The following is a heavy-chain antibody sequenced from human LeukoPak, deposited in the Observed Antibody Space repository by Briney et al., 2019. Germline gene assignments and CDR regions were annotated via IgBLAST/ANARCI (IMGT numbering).Heavy chain of an antibody. V-gene: IGHV3-48*03. Sequence: GGSLRLSCAASGFTFSSYEMNWVRQAPGKGLEWVSYISSIGSTIYYAVSVKGRFTISRDNAKNSLYLQMNSLRAEDTAVYHCASAADLWGQGTLVTVSS. CDR3: ASAADL. CDR1: GFTFSSYE. CDR2: ISSIGSTI. J-gene: IGHJ5*02.